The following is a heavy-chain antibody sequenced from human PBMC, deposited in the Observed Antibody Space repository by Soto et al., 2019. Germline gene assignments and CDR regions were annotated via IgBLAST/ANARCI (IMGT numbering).Heavy chain of an antibody. CDR1: GDSVSSNSAS. Sequence: LSLTCAISGDSVSSNSASWNWIRQSPSRGLEWLGRTFYRSRWYNEYAVSVKGRITVSPDTSRNQISLQLNSVTPDDTAVYFCTRDIDFGYWGRGTQVTVSS. V-gene: IGHV6-1*01. CDR2: TFYRSRWYN. CDR3: TRDIDFGY. J-gene: IGHJ4*02. D-gene: IGHD3-3*01.